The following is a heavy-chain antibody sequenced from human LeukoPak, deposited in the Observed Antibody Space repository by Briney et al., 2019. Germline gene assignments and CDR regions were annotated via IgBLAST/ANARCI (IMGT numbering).Heavy chain of an antibody. V-gene: IGHV3-74*01. CDR1: GFTFSRFW. Sequence: GGSLRLSCAASGFTFSRFWMHWVRQPPGKGLVWVSRIDTGGSTTTYADSVKGRLTISRDNAKNTVYLQINSLRAEDTAVYYCATPNSFGNDYWGQGVLVTVSS. D-gene: IGHD5-18*01. CDR2: IDTGGSTT. J-gene: IGHJ4*02. CDR3: ATPNSFGNDY.